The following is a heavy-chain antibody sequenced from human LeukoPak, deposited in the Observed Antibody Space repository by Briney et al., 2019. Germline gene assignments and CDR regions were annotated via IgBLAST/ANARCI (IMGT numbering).Heavy chain of an antibody. CDR3: AKAHSGSYYEFDY. CDR1: GFTFSSYA. D-gene: IGHD1-26*01. Sequence: GGSLRLSCAASGFTFSSYAMSWVRQAPGKGLEWVSAISGSGGSTYYADSVKGRFTISRDSSKNTLYLQMNSLRAEDTAVYYCAKAHSGSYYEFDYWGQGTLVTVSS. J-gene: IGHJ4*02. V-gene: IGHV3-23*01. CDR2: ISGSGGST.